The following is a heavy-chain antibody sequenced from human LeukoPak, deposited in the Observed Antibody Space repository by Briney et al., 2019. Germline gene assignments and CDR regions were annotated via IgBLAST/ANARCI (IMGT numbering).Heavy chain of an antibody. D-gene: IGHD3-9*01. Sequence: SQTLSLTCTVSSGSISSGDYYWSWIRQPPGKGLEWIGYIYYSGSTYYNPSLKSRVTISVDTSKNQFSLKLSSVTAADTAVYYCAGGANFDWLAWFDPWGQGTLVTVSS. CDR2: IYYSGST. CDR3: AGGANFDWLAWFDP. CDR1: SGSISSGDYY. V-gene: IGHV4-30-4*01. J-gene: IGHJ5*02.